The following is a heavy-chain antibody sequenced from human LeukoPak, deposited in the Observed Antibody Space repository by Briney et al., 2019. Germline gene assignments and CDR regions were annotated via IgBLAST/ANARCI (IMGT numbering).Heavy chain of an antibody. V-gene: IGHV3-23*01. CDR3: AKLPGRAADY. CDR1: GFTFSSYV. Sequence: GGSLRLSCAASGFTFSSYVMNWVRQAPGKGLEWVSGTSDSGGSTYYADSVKGRFTISRDNSKNTLYLQMNSLRAEDTAVYYCAKLPGRAADYWGQGTLVTVSS. CDR2: TSDSGGST. J-gene: IGHJ4*02.